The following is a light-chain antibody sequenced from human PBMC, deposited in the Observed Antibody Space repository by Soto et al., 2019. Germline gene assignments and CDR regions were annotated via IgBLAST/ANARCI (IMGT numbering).Light chain of an antibody. V-gene: IGKV1-8*01. CDR2: AAS. J-gene: IGKJ5*01. Sequence: AIRMTQSPSSFSASTGDRVTITCRASQGISSYLAWYQQKPGKAPKLLIYAASTLQSGVPSRFSGSGSGTDFTLTISCLQSEDVATYYCQKYNSAPLTFGPGTRLEIK. CDR1: QGISSY. CDR3: QKYNSAPLT.